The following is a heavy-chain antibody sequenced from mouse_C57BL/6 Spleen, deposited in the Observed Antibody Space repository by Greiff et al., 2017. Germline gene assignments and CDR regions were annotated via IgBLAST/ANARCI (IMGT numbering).Heavy chain of an antibody. CDR1: GYTFTSYG. CDR2: IYPRSGNT. D-gene: IGHD2-13*01. J-gene: IGHJ3*01. CDR3: ARVGDDLFAY. V-gene: IGHV1-81*01. Sequence: QVHVKQSGAELARPGASVKLSCKASGYTFTSYGISWVKQRTGQGLEWIGEIYPRSGNTYYNEKFKGKATLTADKSSSTAYMELRSLTSEDSAVYFCARVGDDLFAYWGQGTLVTVSA.